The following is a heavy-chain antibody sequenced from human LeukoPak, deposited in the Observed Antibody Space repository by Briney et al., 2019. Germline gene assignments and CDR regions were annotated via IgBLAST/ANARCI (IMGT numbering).Heavy chain of an antibody. CDR3: ARAWGGDIVVVPAANAFDI. Sequence: GGSLRLSCAASGFTFSSYEMNWVRQAPGKGLEWVSYISSSGSTIYYADSVKGRFTISRDNAKNSLYLQMNSLRAEDTAVYYCARAWGGDIVVVPAANAFDIWGQGTMVTVSS. CDR2: ISSSGSTI. V-gene: IGHV3-48*03. J-gene: IGHJ3*02. D-gene: IGHD2-2*01. CDR1: GFTFSSYE.